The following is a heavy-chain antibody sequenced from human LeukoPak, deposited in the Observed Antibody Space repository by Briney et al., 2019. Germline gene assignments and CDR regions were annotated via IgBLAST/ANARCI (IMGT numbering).Heavy chain of an antibody. CDR1: GFTFSIYC. CDR3: ARSKSWYSPDAFDI. D-gene: IGHD2-15*01. Sequence: SGGSLRLSCAASGFTFSIYCMHWVRQAPGKGLVWVSTISGSGDSTYYADSVTGRFTISRDNAKNTLSLQMNSLRAEDTPVYHCARSKSWYSPDAFDICGQGTMVTFSS. J-gene: IGHJ3*02. CDR2: ISGSGDST. V-gene: IGHV3-23*01.